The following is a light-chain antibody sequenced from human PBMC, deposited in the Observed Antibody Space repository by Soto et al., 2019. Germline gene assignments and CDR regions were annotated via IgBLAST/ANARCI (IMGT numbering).Light chain of an antibody. J-gene: IGKJ3*01. Sequence: EIVLTQSPGTLSLSPGERATLSCRASQSVSSSYLAWYQQKPGQAPRLLIYGASSRATGIPDRFSGSGSGTDFTVTIISLEPEVFAVYYCQQYGSSLFTFGPGTKVDIK. CDR3: QQYGSSLFT. CDR2: GAS. CDR1: QSVSSSY. V-gene: IGKV3-20*01.